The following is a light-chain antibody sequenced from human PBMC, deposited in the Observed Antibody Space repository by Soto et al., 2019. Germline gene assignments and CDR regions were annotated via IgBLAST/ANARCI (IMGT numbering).Light chain of an antibody. CDR3: QKSDHLPL. V-gene: IGKV1-33*01. CDR2: DAY. J-gene: IGKJ3*01. Sequence: IQMTQSPPSLYASVGDRVTITCQASHDIGNSLNWYQDKPGQAPKLVIYDAYNLETGVPSTFSGGGYGTHFTFTISSLRPEDIGTYYCQKSDHLPLFGPGTKVDIK. CDR1: HDIGNS.